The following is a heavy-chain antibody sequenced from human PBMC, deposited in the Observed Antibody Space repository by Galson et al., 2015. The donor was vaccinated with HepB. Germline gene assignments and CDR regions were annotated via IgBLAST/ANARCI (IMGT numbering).Heavy chain of an antibody. D-gene: IGHD3-22*01. Sequence: VKVSCKASGGTFSSYAISWVRQAPGQGLEWMGGIIPIFGTANYAQKFQGRVTITADESTSTAYMELSSLRSEDTAVYYCARDRDYYDSSGYLTYWGQGTLVTVSS. J-gene: IGHJ4*02. CDR3: ARDRDYYDSSGYLTY. V-gene: IGHV1-69*01. CDR1: GGTFSSYA. CDR2: IIPIFGTA.